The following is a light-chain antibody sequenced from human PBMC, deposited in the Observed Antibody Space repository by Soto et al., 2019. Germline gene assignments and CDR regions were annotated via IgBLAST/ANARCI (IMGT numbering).Light chain of an antibody. V-gene: IGLV1-47*01. J-gene: IGLJ3*02. CDR2: RSN. Sequence: QSVLTQSPSASATPGQWVTFSCSGSTSSIGSNYVYWYQQLPGTAPKLLIYRSNQRPSGVPDRFSASKSGTSASLAISGLRSEDEAEYYCATWDDSLSGGVFGGGTKLTVL. CDR3: ATWDDSLSGGV. CDR1: TSSIGSNY.